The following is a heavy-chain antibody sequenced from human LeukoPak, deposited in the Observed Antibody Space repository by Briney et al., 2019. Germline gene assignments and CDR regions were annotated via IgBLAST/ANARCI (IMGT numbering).Heavy chain of an antibody. V-gene: IGHV1-2*02. CDR1: GYTFTGYY. D-gene: IGHD1-7*01. Sequence: ASVKVSCKASGYTFTGYYMHWVRQAPGQGLEWMGWINPNSGGTNYAQKFQGRVTMTRDTSISTAYMELSRLRSDDTAVYYCARSRYWNYAFPQGYWGQGTLVTVSS. CDR2: INPNSGGT. J-gene: IGHJ4*02. CDR3: ARSRYWNYAFPQGY.